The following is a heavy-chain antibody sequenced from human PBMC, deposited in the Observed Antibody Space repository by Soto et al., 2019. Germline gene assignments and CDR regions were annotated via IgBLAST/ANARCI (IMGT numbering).Heavy chain of an antibody. D-gene: IGHD3-3*01. V-gene: IGHV3-30*18. Sequence: QVQLVESGGGVVQPGRSLRLSCAASGFTFSHYGIHWGRQAPGKGLEWMAVISYDGSIKYYADSVKGRMTIYRDNSKNTLYLEMNSLTSDVTAVYYCSKDYFTMTTLHYYDMDVWGQVTRVTVSS. CDR1: GFTFSHYG. J-gene: IGHJ6*02. CDR3: SKDYFTMTTLHYYDMDV. CDR2: ISYDGSIK.